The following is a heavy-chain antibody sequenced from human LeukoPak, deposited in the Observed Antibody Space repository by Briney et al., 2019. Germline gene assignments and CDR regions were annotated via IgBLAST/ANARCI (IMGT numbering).Heavy chain of an antibody. J-gene: IGHJ4*02. V-gene: IGHV5-51*01. CDR3: ASLGYCTNGVCLPDY. Sequence: RGESLQISCKGSGYSFTSYWIGWVRQMPGKGLEWMGIIYPGDSDTRYSPSFQGQVTISADKSISTAYLQWSSLKASDTAMYYCASLGYCTNGVCLPDYWGQGTLVTVSS. CDR2: IYPGDSDT. CDR1: GYSFTSYW. D-gene: IGHD2-8*01.